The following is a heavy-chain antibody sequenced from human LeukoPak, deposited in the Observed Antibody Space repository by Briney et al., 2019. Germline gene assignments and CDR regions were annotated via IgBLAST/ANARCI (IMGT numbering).Heavy chain of an antibody. D-gene: IGHD2-2*01. CDR2: MNPNSGNT. V-gene: IGHV1-8*01. J-gene: IGHJ6*03. Sequence: GASVKVSCKASGYTFTSYDINRVRQATGQGLEWMGWMNPNSGNTGYAQKFQGRVTMTRNTSISTAYMELSSLRAEDTAVYYCAKRGEALPAYYHYYYMDVWGKGTTVTVSS. CDR3: AKRGEALPAYYHYYYMDV. CDR1: GYTFTSYD.